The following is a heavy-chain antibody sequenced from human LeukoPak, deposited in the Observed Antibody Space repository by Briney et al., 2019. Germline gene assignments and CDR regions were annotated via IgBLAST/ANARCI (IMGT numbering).Heavy chain of an antibody. J-gene: IGHJ4*02. CDR3: ARDRIRGDY. V-gene: IGHV3-74*01. CDR1: GFTFSSYW. Sequence: PGRSLRLSCAAAGFTFSSYWMHWDRQAPEKWLVWVSRIKSSGSSTSYADSVKGPLTISRDNAKNSLYLQMNSMRAEDTAVYYCARDRIRGDYRGQGNLVTVSS. D-gene: IGHD2/OR15-2a*01. CDR2: IKSSGSST.